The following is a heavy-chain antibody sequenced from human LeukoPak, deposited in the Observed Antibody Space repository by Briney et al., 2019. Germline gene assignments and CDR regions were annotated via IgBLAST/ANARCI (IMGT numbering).Heavy chain of an antibody. CDR1: GGSFSGYY. CDR2: INHSGST. Sequence: SETLSLTCAVYGGSFSGYYWSWIRQPPGKGLEWIGEINHSGSTNYNPSLKSRVTISVDTSKNQFSLKLRSVTAADTAVYYCASRYSSGWYYGMDVWGKGTTVTVSS. J-gene: IGHJ6*04. CDR3: ASRYSSGWYYGMDV. V-gene: IGHV4-34*01. D-gene: IGHD6-19*01.